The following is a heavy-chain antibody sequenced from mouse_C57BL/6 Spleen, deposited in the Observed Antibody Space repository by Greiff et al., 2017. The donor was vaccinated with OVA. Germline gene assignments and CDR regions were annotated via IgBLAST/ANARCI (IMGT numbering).Heavy chain of an antibody. J-gene: IGHJ1*03. V-gene: IGHV2-5*01. CDR1: GFSLTSYG. CDR2: VWRGGST. CDR3: AKKGDWYFDV. Sequence: QVQLKESGPGLVQPSQSLSITCTVSGFSLTSYGVHWVRQSPGKGLEWLGVVWRGGSTDNNAAYKSRLRITKNNSKSQVFFKMNSLQAEDTAIYYCAKKGDWYFDVWGTGTTVTVSS.